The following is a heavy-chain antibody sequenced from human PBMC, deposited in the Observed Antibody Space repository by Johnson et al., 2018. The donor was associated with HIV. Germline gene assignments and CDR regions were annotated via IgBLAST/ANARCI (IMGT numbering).Heavy chain of an antibody. V-gene: IGHV3-48*04. J-gene: IGHJ3*02. CDR1: GFTFSSYA. Sequence: VQLVESGGGLIQPGGSLRLSCAASGFTFSSYAMSWVRQAPGKGLEWVSYISSIGSTIYYADSVKGRFTISRDNAKNSLYLQMNSLRAEDTAVYYCAREAGGEAVAGPEMDAFDIWGQGTMVTVSS. CDR3: AREAGGEAVAGPEMDAFDI. D-gene: IGHD6-19*01. CDR2: ISSIGSTI.